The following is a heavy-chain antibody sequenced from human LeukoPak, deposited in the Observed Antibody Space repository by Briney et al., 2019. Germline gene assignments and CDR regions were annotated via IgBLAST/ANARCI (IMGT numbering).Heavy chain of an antibody. Sequence: SETLSLTCAVYGGSFSDYYWSWIRQPPGKGLEWIGEINHSGSTNYNPSLKSRVTISVDTSKNQFSLKLSSVTAADTAVYYCARGGVYYYGSGTKNYMDVWGKGTTVTVSS. J-gene: IGHJ6*03. CDR2: INHSGST. CDR3: ARGGVYYYGSGTKNYMDV. V-gene: IGHV4-34*01. CDR1: GGSFSDYY. D-gene: IGHD3-10*01.